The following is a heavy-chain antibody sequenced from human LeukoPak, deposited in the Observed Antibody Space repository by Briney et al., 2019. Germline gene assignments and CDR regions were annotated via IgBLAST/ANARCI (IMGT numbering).Heavy chain of an antibody. CDR3: ARQPQTVTTFYSYYYYMDV. D-gene: IGHD4-11*01. Sequence: NPSETLSLTCAVYGGSFSGYYWTWIRQPPGKGLEFLGEINDSGTTKYNPSFRNRVTISIDTSLKQFSLRLKSVSAADTAVYYCARQPQTVTTFYSYYYYMDVWGKGTTVTVSS. CDR2: INDSGTT. J-gene: IGHJ6*03. V-gene: IGHV4-34*01. CDR1: GGSFSGYY.